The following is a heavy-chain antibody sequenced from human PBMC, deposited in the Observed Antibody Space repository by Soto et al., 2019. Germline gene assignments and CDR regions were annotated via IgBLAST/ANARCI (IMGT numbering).Heavy chain of an antibody. V-gene: IGHV1-18*01. Sequence: ASVKVSCKASGYTFTSYGISWVRQAPGQGLEWMGWISAYNGNTNYAQKLQGRVTMTTDTSTSTAYMELRSLRSDDTAVYYCARARNPYCSGGSCYNYEAFDTWGQGTTVTVSS. CDR2: ISAYNGNT. CDR1: GYTFTSYG. D-gene: IGHD2-15*01. CDR3: ARARNPYCSGGSCYNYEAFDT. J-gene: IGHJ3*02.